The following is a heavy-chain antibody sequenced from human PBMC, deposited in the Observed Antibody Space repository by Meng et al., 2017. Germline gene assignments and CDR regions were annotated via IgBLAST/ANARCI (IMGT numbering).Heavy chain of an antibody. CDR1: GYTFTSYD. V-gene: IGHV1-8*01. J-gene: IGHJ6*02. Sequence: ASVKVSCKASGYTFTSYDINWVRQDTGQGLEWMGWMNPNSGNTGYAQKFQGRVTMTRNTSIGTAYMELSSLRSKDTAVYCCARGRSIKRPSGMDVWGQGTMVTVSS. CDR3: ARGRSIKRPSGMDV. CDR2: MNPNSGNT.